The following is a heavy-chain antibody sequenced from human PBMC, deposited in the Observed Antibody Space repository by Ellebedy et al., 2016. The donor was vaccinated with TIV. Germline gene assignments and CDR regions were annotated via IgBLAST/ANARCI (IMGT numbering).Heavy chain of an antibody. CDR3: ASCEGALLPFDY. V-gene: IGHV1-69*13. CDR1: GYTFTSYD. CDR2: IIPIFGTA. J-gene: IGHJ4*02. Sequence: SVKVSCXASGYTFTSYDINWVRQATGQGLEWMGGIIPIFGTANYAQKFQGRVTITADESTSTAYMELSSLRSEDTAVYYCASCEGALLPFDYWGQGILVTVSS. D-gene: IGHD1-26*01.